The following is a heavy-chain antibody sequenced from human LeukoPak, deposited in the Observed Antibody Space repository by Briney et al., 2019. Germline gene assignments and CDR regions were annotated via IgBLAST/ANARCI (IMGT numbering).Heavy chain of an antibody. CDR1: GFMFSTND. CDR2: ISGSGDGT. Sequence: GGSLRLSCAASGFMFSTNDTSWVRQAPGKGLEWVSAISGSGDGTTYDDSVKGRFTISRDNSKNTLYLQMNSLRAEDTAVYYCAKAVGQWFFDLWGRGALVTVSS. J-gene: IGHJ2*01. CDR3: AKAVGQWFFDL. V-gene: IGHV3-23*01.